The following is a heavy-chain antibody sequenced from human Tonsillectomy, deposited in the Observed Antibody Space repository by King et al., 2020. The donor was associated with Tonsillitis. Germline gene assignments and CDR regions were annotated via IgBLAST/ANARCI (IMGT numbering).Heavy chain of an antibody. V-gene: IGHV4-59*01. CDR3: AKAGSSSWYLLF. J-gene: IGHJ4*02. Sequence: QLQESGPGLVKPSETLSLTCTVSGGSISNYYWSWIRQPPGKGLEWIGYIYYSGSTNYNPSLRRRVTMSVDTSKNQFAQKLSSVTGADTAVYYCAKAGSSSWYLLFWGQGTLVTVPS. D-gene: IGHD6-13*01. CDR2: IYYSGST. CDR1: GGSISNYY.